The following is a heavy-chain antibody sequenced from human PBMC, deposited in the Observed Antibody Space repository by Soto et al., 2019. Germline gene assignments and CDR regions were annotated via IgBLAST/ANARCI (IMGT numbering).Heavy chain of an antibody. CDR2: IRSKAYGGTT. Sequence: GGSLRLSCTASGFTFGDYAMSWVRQAPGKGLEWVGFIRSKAYGGTTEYAASVKGRFTISRDDSKSIAYLQMNSLKTEGTAVYYCTRVVHYYDSSGSIDDAFDIWGQGTMVTVSS. D-gene: IGHD3-22*01. J-gene: IGHJ3*02. V-gene: IGHV3-49*04. CDR1: GFTFGDYA. CDR3: TRVVHYYDSSGSIDDAFDI.